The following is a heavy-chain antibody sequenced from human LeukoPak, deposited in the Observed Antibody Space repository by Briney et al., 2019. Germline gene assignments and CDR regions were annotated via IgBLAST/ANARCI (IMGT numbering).Heavy chain of an antibody. V-gene: IGHV3-21*01. CDR1: GFTFSSYS. J-gene: IGHJ4*02. D-gene: IGHD3-9*01. CDR3: ARDRGRRRYFDWLSY. CDR2: ISSSSSYI. Sequence: GGSLRLSCAASGFTFSSYSMYWVRQALGKGLEWVSSISSSSSYIYYADSVKGRFTISRDNAKNSLYLQMNSLRAEDTAVYYCARDRGRRRYFDWLSYWGQGTLVTVSS.